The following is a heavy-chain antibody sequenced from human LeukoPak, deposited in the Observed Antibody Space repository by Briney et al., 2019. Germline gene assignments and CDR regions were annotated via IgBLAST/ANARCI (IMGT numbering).Heavy chain of an antibody. CDR1: GFTFSNYW. CDR2: IKQDGSET. Sequence: GGSLRLSCAASGFTFSNYWMSWVRRAPGKGLEWVVNIKQDGSETYYVDSVRGRFTISRDNAKNSVYLQMNSLRAKDTAVYYCARDFWGAYRVDYFDYWGQGTLVTVSS. J-gene: IGHJ4*02. D-gene: IGHD3-3*01. V-gene: IGHV3-7*01. CDR3: ARDFWGAYRVDYFDY.